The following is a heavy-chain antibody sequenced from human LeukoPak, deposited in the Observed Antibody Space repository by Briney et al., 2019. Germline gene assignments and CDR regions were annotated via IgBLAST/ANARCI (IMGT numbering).Heavy chain of an antibody. V-gene: IGHV5-51*01. D-gene: IGHD5-12*01. J-gene: IGHJ4*02. Sequence: GESLKISCKGSGSTFTNYWIGGVRQLAGQGLEWMGIIYPGDSDTRYSPSFQGQVTISADKSISTAYLQWSSLQASDTAMYYCARRDTGFEFFDSWGQGTLVTVSS. CDR2: IYPGDSDT. CDR3: ARRDTGFEFFDS. CDR1: GSTFTNYW.